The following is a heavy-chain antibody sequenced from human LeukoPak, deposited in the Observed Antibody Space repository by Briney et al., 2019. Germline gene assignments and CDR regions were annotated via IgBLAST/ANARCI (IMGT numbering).Heavy chain of an antibody. CDR3: ARARGNDYGDYVSYFDY. CDR1: GFTFSSYA. D-gene: IGHD4-17*01. J-gene: IGHJ4*02. Sequence: GRSLRLSCAASGFTFSSYAMHWVRQAPGKGLEDVSVISNNGGFTYYANSVKGRFTISRDNSKNTLYLQMGSLRPDDMAVYYCARARGNDYGDYVSYFDYWGQGTLVTVSS. CDR2: ISNNGGFT. V-gene: IGHV3-64*01.